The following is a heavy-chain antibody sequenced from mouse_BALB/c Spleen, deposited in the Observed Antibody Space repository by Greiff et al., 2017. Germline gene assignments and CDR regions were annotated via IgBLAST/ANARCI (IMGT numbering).Heavy chain of an antibody. V-gene: IGHV2-9*02. D-gene: IGHD1-1*02. Sequence: VKLVESGPGLVAPSQSLSITCTVSGFSLTSYGVHWVRQPPGKGLEWLGGIWAGGSTNYNSALMSRLSISKDNSKSQVFLKMNSLQTDDTAMYYCARERYGGFAYWGQGTLVTVSA. CDR3: ARERYGGFAY. J-gene: IGHJ3*01. CDR1: GFSLTSYG. CDR2: IWAGGST.